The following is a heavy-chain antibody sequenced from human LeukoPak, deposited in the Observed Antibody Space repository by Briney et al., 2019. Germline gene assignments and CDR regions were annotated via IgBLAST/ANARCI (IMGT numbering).Heavy chain of an antibody. D-gene: IGHD2-21*02. J-gene: IGHJ5*02. CDR1: GDSLNTYY. Sequence: PSETLSLTCTVSGDSLNTYYWTWIRQTPGQGLEWIGFVAYSGSSNYNPSLKSRVSISIDTSKNQFSLPLTSVTPADTAVYYCARVVRGVVTSNWFDPWGQGTLVTVSS. CDR2: VAYSGSS. CDR3: ARVVRGVVTSNWFDP. V-gene: IGHV4-59*01.